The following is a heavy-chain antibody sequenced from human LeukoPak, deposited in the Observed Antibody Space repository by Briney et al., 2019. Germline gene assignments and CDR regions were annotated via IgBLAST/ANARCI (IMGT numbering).Heavy chain of an antibody. Sequence: ASVKVSCKASGYTFTSHGISWVRQAPGQGLEWMGWISTYNGNTNYAQKLQGRVTMTTDTSTSTAYMELRSLRSDDTAVYYCARGLAYPVKYYDSSGYYSNFDYWGQGTLVTVSS. CDR2: ISTYNGNT. V-gene: IGHV1-18*01. CDR1: GYTFTSHG. J-gene: IGHJ4*02. D-gene: IGHD3-22*01. CDR3: ARGLAYPVKYYDSSGYYSNFDY.